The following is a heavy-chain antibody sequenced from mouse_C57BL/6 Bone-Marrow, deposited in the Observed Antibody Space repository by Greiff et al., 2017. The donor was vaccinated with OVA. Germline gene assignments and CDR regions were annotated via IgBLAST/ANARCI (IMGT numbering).Heavy chain of an antibody. Sequence: QVQLQQSGPELVKPGASVKISCKASGYAFSSSWMNWVKQRPGKGLEWIGRIYPGDGDTNYNGKFKGKATLTADKSSSTAYMQLSSLTSEDSAVYFCAEGGYDHYAMDYWGQGTSVTVSS. D-gene: IGHD2-2*01. J-gene: IGHJ4*01. CDR1: GYAFSSSW. CDR2: IYPGDGDT. CDR3: AEGGYDHYAMDY. V-gene: IGHV1-82*01.